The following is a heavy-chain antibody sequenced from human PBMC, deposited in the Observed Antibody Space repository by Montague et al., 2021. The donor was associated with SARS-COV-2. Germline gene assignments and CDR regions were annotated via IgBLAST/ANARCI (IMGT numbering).Heavy chain of an antibody. CDR1: GFTVSSNY. CDR3: ARDRHWTNTYYDILTGYQYYYYSMDV. CDR2: IYSGGST. Sequence: SLRLSCAASGFTVSSNYMSWVRQAPGKGLEWVSFIYSGGSTYYAYSVTGRFTISRDTSKNRLYLQMNSLRAEDTAVYYCARDRHWTNTYYDILTGYQYYYYSMDVWGQGTTVTVSS. D-gene: IGHD3-9*01. V-gene: IGHV3-66*01. J-gene: IGHJ6*02.